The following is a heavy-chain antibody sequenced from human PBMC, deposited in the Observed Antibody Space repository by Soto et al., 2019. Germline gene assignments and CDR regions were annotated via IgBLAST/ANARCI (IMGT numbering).Heavy chain of an antibody. CDR1: GGTFSSYA. CDR3: ARRVDIVDQAAFDI. D-gene: IGHD5-12*01. CDR2: ISAYNGNT. J-gene: IGHJ3*02. Sequence: ASVKVSCKASGGTFSSYAISWVRQAPGQGLEWMGWISAYNGNTNYAQKLQGRVTMTTDTSTSTAYMELRSLRSDDTAVYYCARRVDIVDQAAFDIWGQGTMVTVS. V-gene: IGHV1-18*01.